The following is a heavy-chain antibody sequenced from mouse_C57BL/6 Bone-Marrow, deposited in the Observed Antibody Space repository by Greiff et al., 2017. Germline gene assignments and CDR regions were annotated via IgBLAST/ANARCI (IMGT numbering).Heavy chain of an antibody. J-gene: IGHJ1*03. CDR2: IDPEDGDT. V-gene: IGHV14-1*01. CDR3: TTISDGYYDWYFDV. CDR1: GFNIKDYY. Sequence: EVQLQQSGAELVRPGASVKLSCTASGFNIKDYYMHWVKQRPEQGLEWIGRIDPEDGDTEYAPKFQGKATMTADTSSNTAYLQLSSLTSEDTAVYYCTTISDGYYDWYFDVWGTGTTVTVSS. D-gene: IGHD2-3*01.